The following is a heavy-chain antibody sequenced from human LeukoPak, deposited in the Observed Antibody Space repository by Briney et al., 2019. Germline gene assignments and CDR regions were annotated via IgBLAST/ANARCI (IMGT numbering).Heavy chain of an antibody. Sequence: SETLSLTCTVSGASLSTYYWTWIRQTPGKGLEWIGYINYNGRTNYNPSLMSRVTISIDTSKNQFSLKLNTVTAADTAIYYCARESNSGWYTGGVDHWGPGTLVTVSS. CDR2: INYNGRT. J-gene: IGHJ4*02. D-gene: IGHD6-19*01. V-gene: IGHV4-59*01. CDR1: GASLSTYY. CDR3: ARESNSGWYTGGVDH.